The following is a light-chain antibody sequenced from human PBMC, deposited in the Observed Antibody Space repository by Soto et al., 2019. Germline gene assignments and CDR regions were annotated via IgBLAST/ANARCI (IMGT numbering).Light chain of an antibody. CDR2: AAS. V-gene: IGKV1-8*01. CDR1: QSISSY. Sequence: AIRMTQSQSSLSASTGDRVTITCRASQSISSYLAWYQQKPGKAPKLLIYAASTLQSGVPSRFSGSGSGTDVTLTISCLQSEDFASYYCQQYYSYPYTFGQGTKLEIK. CDR3: QQYYSYPYT. J-gene: IGKJ2*01.